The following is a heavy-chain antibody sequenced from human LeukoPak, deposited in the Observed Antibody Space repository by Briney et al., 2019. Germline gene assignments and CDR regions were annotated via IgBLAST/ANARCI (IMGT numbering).Heavy chain of an antibody. CDR2: IQKDGSEK. CDR1: GFTFSSYW. CDR3: ARGWCSPHCYGMGD. Sequence: GGSLRLSCTASGFTFSSYWMAWVRQAPGKGLEWVANIQKDGSEKYHVDSVRGPFTISRDNAENSLYLQMDSLRAEATAVYFCARGWCSPHCYGMGDWGKGTTVTVSS. D-gene: IGHD4/OR15-4a*01. J-gene: IGHJ6*04. V-gene: IGHV3-7*03.